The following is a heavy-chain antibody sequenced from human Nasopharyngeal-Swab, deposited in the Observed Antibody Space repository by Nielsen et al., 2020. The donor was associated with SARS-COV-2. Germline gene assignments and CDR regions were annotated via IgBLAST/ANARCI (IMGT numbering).Heavy chain of an antibody. CDR3: ARGSYDFWSGYYMDYYYYMDV. V-gene: IGHV3-7*01. Sequence: GGSLRLSCVASGFIFDNYWMSWVRQAPGKGLEWVANIKYDGSEKYYVDSVRGRFTISRDNAKNTLYLQMGSLRAEDMAVYYCARGSYDFWSGYYMDYYYYMDVWGKGTTVTVSS. D-gene: IGHD3-3*01. CDR1: GFIFDNYW. J-gene: IGHJ6*03. CDR2: IKYDGSEK.